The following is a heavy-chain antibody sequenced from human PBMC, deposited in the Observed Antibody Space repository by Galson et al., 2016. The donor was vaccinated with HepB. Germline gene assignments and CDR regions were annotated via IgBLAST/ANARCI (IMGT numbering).Heavy chain of an antibody. V-gene: IGHV6-1*01. J-gene: IGHJ5*02. D-gene: IGHD3-3*01. CDR1: GDSVSSTSVS. CDR3: CRESGRYDFSSGGNYDWFDP. CDR2: TYFRSTWYS. Sequence: CAISGDSVSSTSVSWSWIRQSPSRGLEWLGRTYFRSTWYSDFAPSLKGRITVNADSSNNHFSLHLASVTPEDTSLYYCCRESGRYDFSSGGNYDWFDPWGQGILVTVSS.